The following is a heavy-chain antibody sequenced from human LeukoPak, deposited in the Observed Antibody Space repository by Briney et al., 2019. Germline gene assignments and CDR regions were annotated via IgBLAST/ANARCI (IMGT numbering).Heavy chain of an antibody. D-gene: IGHD4-17*01. Sequence: GGSLRLSCAASGFTFSSYAMHWVRQAPGKGLEWVAVISYDGGNKYYADSVKGRFTISRDNSKNTLYLQMNSLRAEDTAVYYCARDRYGDEDAEYFQHWGQGTLVTVSS. V-gene: IGHV3-30*04. CDR3: ARDRYGDEDAEYFQH. J-gene: IGHJ1*01. CDR2: ISYDGGNK. CDR1: GFTFSSYA.